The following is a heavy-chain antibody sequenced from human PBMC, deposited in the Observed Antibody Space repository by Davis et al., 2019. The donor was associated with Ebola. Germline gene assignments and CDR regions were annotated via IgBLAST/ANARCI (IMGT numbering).Heavy chain of an antibody. D-gene: IGHD5-18*01. CDR3: ARGHTYGSMVYGLDV. J-gene: IGHJ6*02. CDR2: IYYGGIT. Sequence: SETLSLTCNVSGGSIGGYYWSWIRQPPGKGLEWIGYIYYGGITNYNPSLRSRVTISVDTSKNQFSLRLNSVTAADTAVYYCARGHTYGSMVYGLDVWGQGTTVTVSS. V-gene: IGHV4-59*08. CDR1: GGSIGGYY.